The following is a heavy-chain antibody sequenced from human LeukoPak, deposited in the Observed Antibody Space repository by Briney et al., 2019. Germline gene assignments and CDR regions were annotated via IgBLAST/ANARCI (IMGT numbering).Heavy chain of an antibody. J-gene: IGHJ4*02. CDR1: GFTFDSYS. D-gene: IGHD2-2*01. V-gene: IGHV3-48*04. Sequence: GGSLRLSCAASGFTFDSYSMSWVRQAPGKGLEWVSYITSGSSTIYYPDSVKGRFTISRDNAKNSLYLQMNSLRAEDTAIYYCAKDQQLQPFHYWGQGTLVTVSS. CDR3: AKDQQLQPFHY. CDR2: ITSGSSTI.